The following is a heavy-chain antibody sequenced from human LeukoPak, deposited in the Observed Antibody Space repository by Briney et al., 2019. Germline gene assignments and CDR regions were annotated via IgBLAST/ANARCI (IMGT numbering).Heavy chain of an antibody. Sequence: GGSLRLSCTASGFTFGHNAMSWFRQAPGKGLEWVSFIRGKVYGGTTEYAASVKGRFTISRDDSKSIAYLQMNSLKIEDTAVYYCTRGPWGDYWGQGTLVTVSS. CDR3: TRGPWGDY. CDR2: IRGKVYGGTT. D-gene: IGHD7-27*01. J-gene: IGHJ4*02. V-gene: IGHV3-49*03. CDR1: GFTFGHNA.